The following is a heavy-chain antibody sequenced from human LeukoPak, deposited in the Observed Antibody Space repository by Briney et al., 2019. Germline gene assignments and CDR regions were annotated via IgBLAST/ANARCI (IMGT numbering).Heavy chain of an antibody. CDR2: ISSSGSTI. CDR3: ARDRVSSGWYGDAFDL. D-gene: IGHD6-19*01. Sequence: SGGSLRLSCAASGFTFSSYEMNWVRQAPGKGLEWVSYISSSGSTIDYADSVKGRFTISRDNAKNSLYLQMNSLRAEDTALYYCARDRVSSGWYGDAFDLWGQGTMVTVSS. CDR1: GFTFSSYE. V-gene: IGHV3-48*03. J-gene: IGHJ3*01.